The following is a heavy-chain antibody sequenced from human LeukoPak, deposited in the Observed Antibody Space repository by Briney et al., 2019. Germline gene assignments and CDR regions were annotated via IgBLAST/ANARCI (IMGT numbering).Heavy chain of an antibody. J-gene: IGHJ6*03. CDR1: GGSFSGYY. Sequence: SETLSLTCAVYGGSFSGYYWSWIRQPPGKGLEWIGEIYHSGSTNYNPSLKSRVTISVDKSKNQFSLKLSSVTAADTAVYYCARVVPAQLYYYYMDVWGKGTTVTVSS. CDR3: ARVVPAQLYYYYMDV. V-gene: IGHV4-34*01. CDR2: IYHSGST. D-gene: IGHD2-2*01.